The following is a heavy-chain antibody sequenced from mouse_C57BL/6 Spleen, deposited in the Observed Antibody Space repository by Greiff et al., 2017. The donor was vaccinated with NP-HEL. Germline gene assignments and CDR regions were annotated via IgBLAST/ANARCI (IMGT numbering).Heavy chain of an antibody. J-gene: IGHJ1*03. Sequence: EVKLMESGGGLVQPGGSLKLSCAASGFTFSDYYMYWVRQTPEKRLEWVAYISNGGGSTYYPDTVKGRFTISRDNAKNTLYLQMSRLKSEDTAMYYCARPTGTAHWYFDVWGTGTTVTVSS. CDR3: ARPTGTAHWYFDV. CDR2: ISNGGGST. V-gene: IGHV5-12*01. D-gene: IGHD4-1*02. CDR1: GFTFSDYY.